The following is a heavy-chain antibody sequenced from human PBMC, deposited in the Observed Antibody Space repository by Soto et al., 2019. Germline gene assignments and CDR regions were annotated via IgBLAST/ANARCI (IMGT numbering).Heavy chain of an antibody. CDR3: ARVPGP. D-gene: IGHD7-27*01. Sequence: QLRLQESGSGLVKPSQTLSLTCAVSGGSISSGGYSWSWIRQPPGKGLEWIGYSYHSGSTYYNPSLKSRVTISVDRSKNQFSLKLSSVTAADTAVYYCARVPGPWGQGTLVTVSS. V-gene: IGHV4-30-2*01. J-gene: IGHJ5*02. CDR1: GGSISSGGYS. CDR2: SYHSGST.